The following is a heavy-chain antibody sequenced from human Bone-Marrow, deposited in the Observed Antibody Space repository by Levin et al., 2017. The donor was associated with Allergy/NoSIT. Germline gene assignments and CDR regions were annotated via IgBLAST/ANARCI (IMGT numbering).Heavy chain of an antibody. D-gene: IGHD6-19*01. CDR2: ISTSGSPI. CDR1: GFTFSSYD. J-gene: IGHJ4*02. CDR3: AREDYGSGWRTFDY. Sequence: GGSLRLSCAASGFTFSSYDMIWVRQAPGKGLEWVSFISTSGSPIYYADSVKGRITISRDNAKNSLYLQMNSLRAEDTAVYYCAREDYGSGWRTFDYWGQGTLVTVSS. V-gene: IGHV3-48*03.